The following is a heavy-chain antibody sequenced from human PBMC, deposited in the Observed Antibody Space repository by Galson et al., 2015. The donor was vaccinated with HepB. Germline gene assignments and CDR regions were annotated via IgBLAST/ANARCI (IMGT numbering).Heavy chain of an antibody. Sequence: SETLSLTCAVYGGSFSGSYWSWIRQPPGKGLEWIGEINHSGSTNYNPSLKCRVTISVDTSKNQFSLKLSSVTAAGTAVYYCARGVYLRGYSYGYRPVYFDYWGQGTLVTVSS. CDR2: INHSGST. CDR3: ARGVYLRGYSYGYRPVYFDY. V-gene: IGHV4-34*01. CDR1: GGSFSGSY. J-gene: IGHJ4*02. D-gene: IGHD5-18*01.